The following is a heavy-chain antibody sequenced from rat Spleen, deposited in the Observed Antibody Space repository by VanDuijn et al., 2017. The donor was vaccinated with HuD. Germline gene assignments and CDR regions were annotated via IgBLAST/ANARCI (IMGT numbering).Heavy chain of an antibody. CDR3: ARDNSGFDY. Sequence: EVQLVESGGGLVQPGRSLKLSCAVSGFTFSDFAMAWVRQAPTKGLEWVASISTGGGNTYYRDSVEGRFTISRDNAKNTLYLQMDSLRSEDTATYYCARDNSGFDYWGQGVMVTVSS. CDR1: GFTFSDFA. CDR2: ISTGGGNT. J-gene: IGHJ2*01. D-gene: IGHD4-3*01. V-gene: IGHV5S13*01.